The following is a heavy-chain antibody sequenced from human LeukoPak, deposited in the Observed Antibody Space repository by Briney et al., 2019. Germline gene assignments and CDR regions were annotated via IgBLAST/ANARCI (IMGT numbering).Heavy chain of an antibody. CDR2: IYYSGST. CDR3: AKGGIAARRGWFDP. J-gene: IGHJ5*02. CDR1: GGSISSGGYY. V-gene: IGHV4-31*03. D-gene: IGHD6-6*01. Sequence: SETLSLTCTVSGGSISSGGYYWSWIRQHPGKGLEGIGYIYYSGSTYYNPSLKSRVTISVDTSKNQFSLKLSSVTAADTAVYYCAKGGIAARRGWFDPWGQGTLVTVSS.